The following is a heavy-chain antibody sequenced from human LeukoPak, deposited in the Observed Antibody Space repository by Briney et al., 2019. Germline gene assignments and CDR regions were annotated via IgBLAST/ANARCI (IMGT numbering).Heavy chain of an antibody. J-gene: IGHJ3*02. CDR1: GFAFSIYW. Sequence: GGSLRLSCAASGFAFSIYWMSWVRQAPGKGLEWVAVISYDGSNKYYADSVKGRFTISRDNSKNTLYLQMKSLRAEDTAVYYCARGEEMASMPFDIWGQGTMVTVSS. CDR2: ISYDGSNK. CDR3: ARGEEMASMPFDI. V-gene: IGHV3-30-3*01. D-gene: IGHD5-24*01.